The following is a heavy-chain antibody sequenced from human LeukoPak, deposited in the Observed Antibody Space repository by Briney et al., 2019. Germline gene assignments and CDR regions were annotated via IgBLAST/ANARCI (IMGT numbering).Heavy chain of an antibody. CDR2: ITNNGGAM. V-gene: IGHV3-11*04. CDR1: GFTFSDYF. CDR3: ARALADSRNYYLGFDY. D-gene: IGHD3-22*01. J-gene: IGHJ4*02. Sequence: GGSLRLSCVASGFTFSDYFMGWIRQAPGKGLEWISYITNNGGAMFYADSLKGRLTIFRDNAKKSLYLQMNSLRPDDTALYYCARALADSRNYYLGFDYWGQGTLVTVSS.